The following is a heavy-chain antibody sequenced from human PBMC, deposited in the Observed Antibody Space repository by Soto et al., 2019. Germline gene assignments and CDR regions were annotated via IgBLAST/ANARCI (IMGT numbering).Heavy chain of an antibody. CDR3: ANDYGDKNYYYYMDV. CDR1: GGSISSSSYY. CDR2: IYYSGST. Sequence: SETLSLTCTVSGGSISSSSYYWGWIRQPPGKGLEWIGSIYYSGSTYYKPSLKSRVTISVDTSKNQFSLELSSVTAADTAVYYCANDYGDKNYYYYMDVWGKGTTVTVSS. D-gene: IGHD4-17*01. V-gene: IGHV4-39*01. J-gene: IGHJ6*03.